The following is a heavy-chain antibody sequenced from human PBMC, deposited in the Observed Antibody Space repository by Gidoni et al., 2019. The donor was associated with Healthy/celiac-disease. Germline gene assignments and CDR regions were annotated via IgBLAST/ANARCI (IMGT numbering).Heavy chain of an antibody. J-gene: IGHJ3*02. D-gene: IGHD2-15*01. CDR3: ARYCHAGPCRFDI. CDR1: GFTFSSYS. V-gene: IGHV3-21*01. Sequence: EVQLVESGGGLVKPGGSLRLSCAASGFTFSSYSMNWVRQAPGKGLEWVSSISSSSSYIYYADSVKGRFTISRDNAKNSLYLQMNSLRAEDTAVYYCARYCHAGPCRFDIWGQGTMVTVSS. CDR2: ISSSSSYI.